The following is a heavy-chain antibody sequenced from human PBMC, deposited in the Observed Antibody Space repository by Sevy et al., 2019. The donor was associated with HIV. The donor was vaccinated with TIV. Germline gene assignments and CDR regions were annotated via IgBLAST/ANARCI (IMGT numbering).Heavy chain of an antibody. Sequence: GESLKISCKGSGYSFTSYWIGWVRQMPGKGLEWMGIIYPGDSDTRYSPSFQGQVTIPADKSISTAYLQWRSLKASATAMYYCARSKIAAATSIAVAGAFDYFDDWGQGTLVTVSS. CDR3: ARSKIAAATSIAVAGAFDYFDD. CDR1: GYSFTSYW. V-gene: IGHV5-51*01. D-gene: IGHD6-19*01. CDR2: IYPGDSDT. J-gene: IGHJ4*02.